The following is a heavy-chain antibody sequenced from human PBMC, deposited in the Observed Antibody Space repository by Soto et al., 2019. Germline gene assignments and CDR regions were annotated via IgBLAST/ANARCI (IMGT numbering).Heavy chain of an antibody. D-gene: IGHD6-6*01. CDR1: GYTFTYRY. CDR2: ITPFNGNT. Sequence: QLQLVQSGAEVKKTGSSVKVSCKASGYTFTYRYLHWVRQPPGQALEWMGWITPFNGNTNYAQKCQDRVTITRDRSMSTAYMELSSLRSEDTAMYYCVSSSSRVYYYGMDVWGQGTTVTVSS. CDR3: VSSSSRVYYYGMDV. V-gene: IGHV1-45*02. J-gene: IGHJ6*02.